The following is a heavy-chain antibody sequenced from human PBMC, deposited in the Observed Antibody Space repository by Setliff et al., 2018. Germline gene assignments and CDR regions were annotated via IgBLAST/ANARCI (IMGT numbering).Heavy chain of an antibody. CDR1: GFTLSRYW. CDR3: AREARLDDGSGWI. D-gene: IGHD3-22*01. J-gene: IGHJ3*02. V-gene: IGHV3-7*01. Sequence: PGGSLRLSCAASGFTLSRYWMSWVRQAPGKGLEWVANIKEDGSETYYVDSVKGRFTISRDNSKNSLYLQMNSLRAEDTAVYYCAREARLDDGSGWIWGQGTMVTVSS. CDR2: IKEDGSET.